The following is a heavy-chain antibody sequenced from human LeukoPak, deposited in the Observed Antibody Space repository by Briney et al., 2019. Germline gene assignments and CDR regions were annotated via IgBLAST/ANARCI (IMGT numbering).Heavy chain of an antibody. CDR3: ARDLVVVAATPLLYANYSYMDG. Sequence: GASVTVSFALFGYTLSTLNTDAGPQAPGQGLEWMGIINPSGGSTSYAQKFQGRVTMTRDTSTSTVYMELSSLRSEDTAASHSARDLVVVAATPLLYANYSYMDGWGKGTTVTVSS. V-gene: IGHV1-46*01. D-gene: IGHD2-15*01. CDR1: GYTLSTLN. CDR2: INPSGGST. J-gene: IGHJ6*03.